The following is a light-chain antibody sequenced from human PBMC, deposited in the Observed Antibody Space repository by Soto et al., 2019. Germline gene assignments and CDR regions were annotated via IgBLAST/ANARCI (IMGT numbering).Light chain of an antibody. CDR3: QQYNNWPWT. V-gene: IGKV3-15*01. J-gene: IGKJ1*01. Sequence: EIVLTQSPGTLSLSPGERATLSCRASQSVNSNLAWYQQKPGQGPRLLIYGASTRATGIPVRFSGSGSGTEFTLSISRLQSEDFALYFCQQYNNWPWTFGQGTKVDI. CDR1: QSVNSN. CDR2: GAS.